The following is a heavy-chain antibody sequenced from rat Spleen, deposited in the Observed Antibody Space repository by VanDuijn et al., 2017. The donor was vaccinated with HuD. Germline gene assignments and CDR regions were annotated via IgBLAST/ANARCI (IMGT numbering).Heavy chain of an antibody. CDR2: MKYNGDT. V-gene: IGHV2-63*01. Sequence: QVQVKESGPGLVQPSQTLSLTCTVSGFSLTSYNVHWVRQPPGKGLEWMGRMKYNGDTSYNSALKSRLSISRDASKSQVFLKMNSLQTEDTAMYCCARGLYYFDYWGQGVMVTVSS. J-gene: IGHJ2*01. CDR1: GFSLTSYN. CDR3: ARGLYYFDY.